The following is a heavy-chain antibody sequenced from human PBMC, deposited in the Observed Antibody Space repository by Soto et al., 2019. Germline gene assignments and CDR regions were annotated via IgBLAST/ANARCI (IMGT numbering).Heavy chain of an antibody. J-gene: IGHJ4*02. V-gene: IGHV3-48*03. D-gene: IGHD3-10*01. CDR2: ISSSGSTA. CDR1: GFTFSRFE. CDR3: TRAAWFPYLSFY. Sequence: GESLKISCAASGFTFSRFELHWVRQAPGKGLEWIPYISSSGSTAYYASSVEGRFTISRDNANNSVYLQMDSLRAEDTALYYCTRAAWFPYLSFYWGQGALVTVSS.